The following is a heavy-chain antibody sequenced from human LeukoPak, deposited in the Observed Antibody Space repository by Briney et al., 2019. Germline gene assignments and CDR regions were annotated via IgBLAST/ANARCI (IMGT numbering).Heavy chain of an antibody. J-gene: IGHJ4*02. CDR2: INQAGSET. D-gene: IGHD4-17*01. CDR1: GFTFSTYY. CDR3: ARDPYGDYYFDY. Sequence: GGSLRLSCAASGFTFSTYYMSWVRQAPGKGLEWVANINQAGSETYYVDSVKGRFTISRDNSKNLLYLHMNRLRAEDTAVYYCARDPYGDYYFDYWGQGTLVTVSS. V-gene: IGHV3-7*01.